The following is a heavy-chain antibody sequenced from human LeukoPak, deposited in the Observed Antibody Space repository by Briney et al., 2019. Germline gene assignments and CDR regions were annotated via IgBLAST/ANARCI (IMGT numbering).Heavy chain of an antibody. J-gene: IGHJ6*03. V-gene: IGHV4-61*02. Sequence: SETLSLTCTVSGASVSTGSYYWTWVRQPAGTGLEWIGRVYTGVSTDYNPSLESRVTISVDTSKNQSSLKLSSVTAADTAVYYCVRESVIYQDFFYFYMDVWGKGTTVTVSS. CDR2: VYTGVST. CDR1: GASVSTGSYY. CDR3: VRESVIYQDFFYFYMDV. D-gene: IGHD3-16*02.